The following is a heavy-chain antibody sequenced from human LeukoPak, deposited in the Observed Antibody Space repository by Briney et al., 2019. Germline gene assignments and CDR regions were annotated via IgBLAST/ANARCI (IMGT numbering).Heavy chain of an antibody. CDR3: ARDPPDSGSSLDV. CDR1: GGTFSSYA. D-gene: IGHD1-26*01. J-gene: IGHJ6*02. V-gene: IGHV1-69*04. CDR2: IIPILGIA. Sequence: SVKVSCTASGGTFSSYAISWVRQAPGQGLEWMGRIIPILGIANYAQKFQGRVTITADKSTSTAYMELSSLRSEDTAVYYCARDPPDSGSSLDVWGQGTTVTVSS.